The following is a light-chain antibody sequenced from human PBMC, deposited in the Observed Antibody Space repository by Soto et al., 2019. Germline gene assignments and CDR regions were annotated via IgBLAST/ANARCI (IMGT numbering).Light chain of an antibody. Sequence: QSALTQPPSVSGAPGQRVSISCSGSSSNIGAGFDVHWYQQFPGAAPKLLIYSDVNRPSGVPYRFSASKSGTSASLTITGLQTEDEAHYYCQSYDSGVSASVFGGGTKLT. CDR3: QSYDSGVSASV. CDR2: SDV. CDR1: SSNIGAGFD. V-gene: IGLV1-40*01. J-gene: IGLJ2*01.